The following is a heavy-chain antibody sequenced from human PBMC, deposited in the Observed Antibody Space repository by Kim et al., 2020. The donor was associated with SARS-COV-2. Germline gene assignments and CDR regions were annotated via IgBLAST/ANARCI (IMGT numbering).Heavy chain of an antibody. J-gene: IGHJ6*02. D-gene: IGHD1-26*01. V-gene: IGHV3-11*06. CDR3: ARTGRSGSYHYYYGMDV. Sequence: KGRFTISRDNAKNSLYLQMNSLRAEDTAVYYCARTGRSGSYHYYYGMDVWGQGTTVTVSS.